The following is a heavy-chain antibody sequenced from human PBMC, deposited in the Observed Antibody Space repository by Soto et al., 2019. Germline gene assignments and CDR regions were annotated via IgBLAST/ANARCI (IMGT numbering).Heavy chain of an antibody. CDR2: MYHTGSS. J-gene: IGHJ6*02. CDR3: AGHNHGMDV. Sequence: SETLSLTCTVSGGSITTSDHYWGWIRQPPGRGLEWIGTMYHTGSSYYNPSLESRVTISVDTSKNQFSLKVYFVTAADTAVYYCAGHNHGMDVWGQGTTVTVSS. CDR1: GGSITTSDHY. V-gene: IGHV4-39*01.